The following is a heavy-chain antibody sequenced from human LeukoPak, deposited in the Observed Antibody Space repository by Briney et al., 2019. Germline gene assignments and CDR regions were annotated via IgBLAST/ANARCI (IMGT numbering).Heavy chain of an antibody. V-gene: IGHV1-2*02. CDR2: INPNSGGT. Sequence: GASVKVSCKASGYTFTDYFIHWVRQAPGQGLEWMGWINPNSGGTNYAQKFQGRVTMTRDTSISTGYMQLSRLTSDDTAVYYCARDPRGPAVAGDYWGQGTLVTVSS. J-gene: IGHJ4*02. CDR1: GYTFTDYF. CDR3: ARDPRGPAVAGDY. D-gene: IGHD6-19*01.